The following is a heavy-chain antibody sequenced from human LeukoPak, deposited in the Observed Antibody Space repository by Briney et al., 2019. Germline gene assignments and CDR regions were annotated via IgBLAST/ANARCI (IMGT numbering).Heavy chain of an antibody. J-gene: IGHJ4*02. CDR3: ARDARLHYYFDY. V-gene: IGHV4-4*07. CDR1: GGSISSNY. D-gene: IGHD4-11*01. Sequence: SETLSLTCTVSGGSISSNYWGWVRQPAGRGLEWIGRFYISGSTKYNPSLKSRVTMSIDTSKNQFSLKPTSVTAADTAVYYCARDARLHYYFDYWGQGTLVTVSS. CDR2: FYISGST.